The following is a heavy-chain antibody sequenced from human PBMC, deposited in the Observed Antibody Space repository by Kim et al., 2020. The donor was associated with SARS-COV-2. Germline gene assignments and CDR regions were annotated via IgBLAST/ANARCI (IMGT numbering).Heavy chain of an antibody. Sequence: GRLTISRDKSKNTLYLQVNSLRAEDTAIYYCAKTGPYFYDTSGHLDYFDYWGQGTLVTVSS. D-gene: IGHD3-22*01. V-gene: IGHV3-23*01. CDR3: AKTGPYFYDTSGHLDYFDY. J-gene: IGHJ4*02.